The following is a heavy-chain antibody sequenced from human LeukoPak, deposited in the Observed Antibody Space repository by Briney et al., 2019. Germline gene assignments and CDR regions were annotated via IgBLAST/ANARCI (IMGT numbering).Heavy chain of an antibody. V-gene: IGHV4-39*01. J-gene: IGHJ4*02. CDR1: GGSVSSSNYY. CDR2: IYYSGST. Sequence: PSETLSLTCTVSGGSVSSSNYYWGWIRQPPGKGLEWIGSIYYSGSTYYNPSLKSRVTISVDTSKNQFSLKLSSVTAADTAVYYCARQLYGAPDYWGQGTLVTVSS. CDR3: ARQLYGAPDY. D-gene: IGHD2-2*02.